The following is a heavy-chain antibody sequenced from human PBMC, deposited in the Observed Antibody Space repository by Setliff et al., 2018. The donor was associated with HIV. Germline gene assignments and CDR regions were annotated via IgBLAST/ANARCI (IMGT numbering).Heavy chain of an antibody. CDR2: VYWSGTT. Sequence: SETLSLTCIVSGDSIRGGDFYWTWIRQSPGKGLEWIGYVYWSGTTHYNPSLNGRVIISVDTSENQFSLKLDSLTAADSAVYYCARTTRHDGAAYDAFDLWGQGTLGTVSS. CDR3: ARTTRHDGAAYDAFDL. J-gene: IGHJ3*01. D-gene: IGHD1-1*01. CDR1: GDSIRGGDFY. V-gene: IGHV4-30-4*01.